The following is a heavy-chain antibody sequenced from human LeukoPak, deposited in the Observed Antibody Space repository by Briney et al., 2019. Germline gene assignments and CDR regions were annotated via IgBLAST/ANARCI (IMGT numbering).Heavy chain of an antibody. CDR1: GFIFSYYA. D-gene: IGHD1-7*01. V-gene: IGHV3-30*01. Sequence: PGRSLRLSCTASGFIFSYYAMHWVRQAPGKGLEWVAIISYDGTDENFADSVEGRFTISRDNSMNTLYLQVNSLRPEDTAVYFCARGGLVTGTKYALEYWGQGTLVTVSS. J-gene: IGHJ4*02. CDR3: ARGGLVTGTKYALEY. CDR2: ISYDGTDE.